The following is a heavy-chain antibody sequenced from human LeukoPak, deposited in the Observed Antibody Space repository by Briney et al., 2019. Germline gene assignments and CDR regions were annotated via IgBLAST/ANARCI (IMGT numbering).Heavy chain of an antibody. CDR2: ISYDGSNK. CDR1: GFTFSSYG. CDR3: AKDRYYYSSGSQHYYYGMEV. J-gene: IGHJ6*02. Sequence: GGSLRLSCAASGFTFSSYGMHWVRQAPDKRLEWVAVISYDGSNKYYADSVKGRFTISRDNSKNTLYLQMNSLRAEDTAVYYCAKDRYYYSSGSQHYYYGMEVWGQGTTVTVSS. D-gene: IGHD3-10*01. V-gene: IGHV3-30*18.